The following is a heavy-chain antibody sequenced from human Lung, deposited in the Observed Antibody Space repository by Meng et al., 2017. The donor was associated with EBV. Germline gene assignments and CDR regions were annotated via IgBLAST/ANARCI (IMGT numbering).Heavy chain of an antibody. CDR1: GGSFSTYY. Sequence: QVTIQRAGEGLLKPPETLSPTCAVYGGSFSTYYGSWLRQAPGKGLAWIGEINHGGSTNYNPSLKSRVTISVVTSKTQFSLKVTSVTAADTAVYYCARGRWSVRSSSWYVDGWGQGTLVTVSS. CDR3: ARGRWSVRSSSWYVDG. V-gene: IGHV4-34*01. D-gene: IGHD6-13*01. J-gene: IGHJ4*02. CDR2: INHGGST.